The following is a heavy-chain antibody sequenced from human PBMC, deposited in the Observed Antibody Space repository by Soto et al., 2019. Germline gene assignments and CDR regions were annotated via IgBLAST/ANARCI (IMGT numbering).Heavy chain of an antibody. D-gene: IGHD3-10*01. Sequence: QVQLVESGGGLVKPGGSLRLSCAASGLTFSDCYMNWMRQAPGKGLEWVSYISSSGSSINYAGSVKGRFTISRDNAKNSLYLQMNSLRAEATAMYYCARVRFGVWGYAVDVWCQGTTVIVSS. CDR2: ISSSGSSI. J-gene: IGHJ6*02. V-gene: IGHV3-11*01. CDR1: GLTFSDCY. CDR3: ARVRFGVWGYAVDV.